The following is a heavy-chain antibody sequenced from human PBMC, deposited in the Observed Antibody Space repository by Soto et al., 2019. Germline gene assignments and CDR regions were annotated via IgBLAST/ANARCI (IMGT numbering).Heavy chain of an antibody. CDR3: ARAAGATGWFDP. CDR2: IYHSGST. V-gene: IGHV4-30-2*01. CDR1: GGSISSDGYS. J-gene: IGHJ5*02. Sequence: QLQLQESGSGLVKPSQTLSLTCAVSGGSISSDGYSWSWIRQPPGKGLEWIGYIYHSGSTYYNPSLKSRVTISVDRSKNQFSLKLSSVTAADTAVYYCARAAGATGWFDPWGQGTLVTVSS. D-gene: IGHD1-26*01.